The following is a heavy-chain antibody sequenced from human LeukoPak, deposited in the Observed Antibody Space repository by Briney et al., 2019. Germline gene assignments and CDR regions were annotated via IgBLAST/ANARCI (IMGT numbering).Heavy chain of an antibody. CDR2: IYGSGIT. CDR1: GGSIISNY. D-gene: IGHD3-22*01. Sequence: PSETLSLTCTVSGGSIISNYWSWIRQSAGTGLEWIGRIYGSGITDYNPSLKSRVTMSLDTSRKQFSLRLTSVTAADTAVYYCARLKFYDSAGYSPGYYMDVWGEGTTVSVFS. CDR3: ARLKFYDSAGYSPGYYMDV. J-gene: IGHJ6*03. V-gene: IGHV4-4*07.